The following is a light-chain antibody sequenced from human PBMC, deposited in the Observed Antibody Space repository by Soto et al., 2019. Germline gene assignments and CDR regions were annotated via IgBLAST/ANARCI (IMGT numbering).Light chain of an antibody. CDR1: SSDIGGYNS. V-gene: IGLV2-8*01. CDR3: SSSAGTNSFVL. Sequence: QSALTQPPSASGSPGQSVTISCTGTSSDIGGYNSVSWYQQHPGKAPKLMIYEVNKRPLGVPERFSGSKSDNTASLTVSGLQADDEADYYCSSSAGTNSFVLFGGGTKLTVL. CDR2: EVN. J-gene: IGLJ3*02.